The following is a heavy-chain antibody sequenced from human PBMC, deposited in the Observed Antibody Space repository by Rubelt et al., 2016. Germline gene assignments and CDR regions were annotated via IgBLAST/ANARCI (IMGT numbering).Heavy chain of an antibody. Sequence: GSLRLSCATSGFTFSSNGMSWVRQAPGKGLEWVSDMTGSDNTFYADSVKGRFTISRDNAENSLYLQMNSLRAEDTAIYYCARDQTSPSGSFYWGQGALVTVSS. CDR3: ARDQTSPSGSFY. CDR1: GFTFSSNG. J-gene: IGHJ4*02. CDR2: MTGSDNT. D-gene: IGHD1-26*01. V-gene: IGHV3-23*01.